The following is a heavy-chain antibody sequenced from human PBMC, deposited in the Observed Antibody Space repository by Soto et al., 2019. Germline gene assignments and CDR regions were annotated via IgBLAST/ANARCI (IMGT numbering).Heavy chain of an antibody. CDR2: IKSKTDGWTT. D-gene: IGHD5-12*01. CDR3: TTHLGGYSGYDYGYFDY. CDR1: GFTFSNAW. J-gene: IGHJ4*02. Sequence: EVQLVESGGGLVKPGGSLRLSCAASGFTFSNAWMSWVRQAPGKGLEWVGRIKSKTDGWTTDYAAPVKGRFTISRADSKNTLYLQMNSLKTEDTAVYYCTTHLGGYSGYDYGYFDYWGQGTLVTVSS. V-gene: IGHV3-15*01.